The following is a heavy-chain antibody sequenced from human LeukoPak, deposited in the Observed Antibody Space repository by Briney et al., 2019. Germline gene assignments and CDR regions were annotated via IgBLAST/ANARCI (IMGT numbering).Heavy chain of an antibody. Sequence: GGSLRLSCAASGFTFSSYWMHWVRQAPGKGLVWCSRINSDGSSTSYADSVKGQFTISRDNAKNTLYLQMNSLRAEDTAVYYCARDFIRGYSYGYDYWGQGTLVTVSS. CDR2: INSDGSST. D-gene: IGHD5-18*01. CDR3: ARDFIRGYSYGYDY. J-gene: IGHJ4*02. V-gene: IGHV3-74*01. CDR1: GFTFSSYW.